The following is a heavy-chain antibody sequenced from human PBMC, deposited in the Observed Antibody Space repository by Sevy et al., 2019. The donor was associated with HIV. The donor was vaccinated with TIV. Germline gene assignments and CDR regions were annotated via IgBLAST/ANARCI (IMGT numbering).Heavy chain of an antibody. CDR2: ISFSSNYI. J-gene: IGHJ3*02. V-gene: IGHV3-21*01. CDR3: ARPYGSGSWEAFDI. CDR1: GFTFNSYT. Sequence: GGSLRLSCAASGFTFNSYTMNCVRQAPGKGLEWVSSISFSSNYIYYADSVKGRFTISRDNAQNSLYLQMNSLRAEDTAIYYCARPYGSGSWEAFDIWGQGTMVTVSS. D-gene: IGHD3-10*01.